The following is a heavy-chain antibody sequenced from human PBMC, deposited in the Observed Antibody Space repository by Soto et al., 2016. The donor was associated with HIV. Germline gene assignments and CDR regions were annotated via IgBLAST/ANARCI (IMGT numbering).Heavy chain of an antibody. J-gene: IGHJ6*03. D-gene: IGHD1-1*01. CDR2: LVVGVITF. Sequence: EVQLVQSGGGLVKPGGSLRLSCAASGFTFSSSSMTWVRQAPGKGWSGSHVLVVGVITFYYADSVAGRFTISRDNAKNSLYLQMNSLRAEDTAVYFXVRDGLEERDYHYYMDVWGTKGPRSPS. V-gene: IGHV3-21*01. CDR1: GFTFSSSS. CDR3: VRDGLEERDYHYYMDV.